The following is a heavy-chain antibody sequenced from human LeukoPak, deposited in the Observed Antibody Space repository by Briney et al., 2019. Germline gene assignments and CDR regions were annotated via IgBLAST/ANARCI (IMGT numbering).Heavy chain of an antibody. D-gene: IGHD6-6*01. CDR3: VKEGTAQLSTSYDY. J-gene: IGHJ4*02. CDR1: GFTFSNYG. V-gene: IGHV3-30*18. Sequence: GGSLRLSCATSGFTFSNYGMHWVRQAPGKGLEWVAVVSYEGKSQYYADSVRGRFTISRDNSKNTLYLQMNSLRGEDAAAYYCVKEGTAQLSTSYDYSGQGTLVTVSS. CDR2: VSYEGKSQ.